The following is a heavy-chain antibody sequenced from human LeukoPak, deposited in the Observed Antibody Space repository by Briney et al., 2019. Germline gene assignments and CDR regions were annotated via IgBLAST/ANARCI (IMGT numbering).Heavy chain of an antibody. CDR1: GFTFSSYW. Sequence: TGGSLRLSCAASGFTFSSYWMSWVRQAPGKGLEWVANIKKDGSEKYYVDSVKGRFTISRDNAKNSLYLQMNSLRAEDTAVYYCARDQVSVAGTGIDYWGQGTLVTVSS. CDR2: IKKDGSEK. D-gene: IGHD6-13*01. CDR3: ARDQVSVAGTGIDY. J-gene: IGHJ4*02. V-gene: IGHV3-7*01.